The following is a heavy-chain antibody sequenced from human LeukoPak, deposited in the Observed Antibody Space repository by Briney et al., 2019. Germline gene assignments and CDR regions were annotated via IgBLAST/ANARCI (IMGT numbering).Heavy chain of an antibody. CDR1: GFTFSIYA. CDR3: ARGLRTPDY. V-gene: IGHV3-23*01. D-gene: IGHD2-15*01. Sequence: PGGSLRLSCAASGFTFSIYAMSWVCQAPGKGLEWVSGISGRTDNTYYADSVKGRFTISRDNSKNTLYLQMNSLRADDTAVYYCARGLRTPDYWGQGTLVTVSS. CDR2: ISGRTDNT. J-gene: IGHJ4*02.